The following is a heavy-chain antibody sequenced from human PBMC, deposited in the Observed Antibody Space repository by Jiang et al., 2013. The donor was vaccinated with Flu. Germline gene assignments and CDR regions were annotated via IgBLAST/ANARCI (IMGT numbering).Heavy chain of an antibody. CDR3: ARGKMDDYGDSVVDAFDI. CDR1: GGSISSNTDY. Sequence: GPGLVKPSETLSLTCGVSGGSISSNTDYWAWIRQPPGKGLEWVGTIYYSGSTYYNPSLRVTISVDTAKNQFSLNLTSVTAADTAVYYCARGKMDDYGDSVVDAFDIWGQGTMVTVSS. D-gene: IGHD4-17*01. V-gene: IGHV4-39*07. CDR2: IYYSGST. J-gene: IGHJ3*02.